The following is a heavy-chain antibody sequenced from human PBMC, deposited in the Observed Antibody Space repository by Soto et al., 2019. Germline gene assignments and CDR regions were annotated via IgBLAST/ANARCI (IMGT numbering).Heavy chain of an antibody. D-gene: IGHD6-13*01. CDR2: INHRGST. CDR1: GGSFSGYY. V-gene: IGHV4-34*01. Sequence: QVQLQQWGAGLLKPSETLSLTCAVYGGSFSGYYWSWICQPPGPGLGWIGEINHRGSTDYNPSLKSRCNISVDTSKHQLSLKLSSVPAADTAVYYCARLPVDRSSWYRNPRGRADAFVLWGGGTMVA. CDR3: ARLPVDRSSWYRNPRGRADAFVL. J-gene: IGHJ3*01.